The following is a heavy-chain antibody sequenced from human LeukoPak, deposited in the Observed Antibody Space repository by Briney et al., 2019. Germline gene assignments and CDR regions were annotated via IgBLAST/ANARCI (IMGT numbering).Heavy chain of an antibody. CDR1: GYSFTSYW. V-gene: IGHV5-51*01. J-gene: IGHJ3*02. D-gene: IGHD3-10*01. Sequence: GESLKISCMGSGYSFTSYWIGWVRQMPGKGLEWMGIIYPGDSDTRYSPSFQGQVTISADKSISTAYLQWSSLKASDTAMYYCARRGERITMVRGVLADAFDIWGQGTMVTVSS. CDR3: ARRGERITMVRGVLADAFDI. CDR2: IYPGDSDT.